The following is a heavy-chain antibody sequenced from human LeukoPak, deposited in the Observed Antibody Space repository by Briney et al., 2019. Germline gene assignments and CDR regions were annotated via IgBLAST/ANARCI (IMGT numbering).Heavy chain of an antibody. Sequence: ASVKVSCKASGYTFTGYYMHWVRQAPGQGLEWMGWINPNSGGTNYAQKFQGRVTMTRDTSISTAYMELSRLRSDDTAVYYCARDPFIYYYYGMDVWGQGTTVTVSS. CDR2: INPNSGGT. V-gene: IGHV1-2*02. CDR3: ARDPFIYYYYGMDV. J-gene: IGHJ6*02. CDR1: GYTFTGYY.